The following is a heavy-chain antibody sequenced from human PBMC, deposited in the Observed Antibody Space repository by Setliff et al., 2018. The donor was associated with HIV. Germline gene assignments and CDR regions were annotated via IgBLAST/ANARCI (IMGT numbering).Heavy chain of an antibody. Sequence: PGGSLRLSCAASGFSFSSYWMSWVRQAPGKGLEWVANIKQDGSEKYYVDSMKGRFTISRDNTKNSLYLQMNNLRAEDTAVYYCARDLPLSYDYLWGTYRYTDFGVDYWGQGTLVTVSS. CDR1: GFSFSSYW. V-gene: IGHV3-7*03. D-gene: IGHD3-16*02. J-gene: IGHJ4*02. CDR2: IKQDGSEK. CDR3: ARDLPLSYDYLWGTYRYTDFGVDY.